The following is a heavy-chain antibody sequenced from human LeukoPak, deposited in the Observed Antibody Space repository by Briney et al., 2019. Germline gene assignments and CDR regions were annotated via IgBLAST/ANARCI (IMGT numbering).Heavy chain of an antibody. CDR3: ARIDNWNDGGY. D-gene: IGHD1-20*01. V-gene: IGHV3-74*01. CDR1: GFTFNNYW. CDR2: INSDGKST. Sequence: GRSLRLSCAASGFTFNNYWMHWVRQAPGKGLLWVSRINSDGKSTTYADSVKGRFTISRDNAKNTLYLQMNSLRAEDTAIYYCARIDNWNDGGYWGQGTLVTVSS. J-gene: IGHJ4*02.